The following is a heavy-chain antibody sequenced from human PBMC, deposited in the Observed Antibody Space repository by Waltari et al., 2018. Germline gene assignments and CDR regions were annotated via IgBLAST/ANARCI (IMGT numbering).Heavy chain of an antibody. CDR1: GFTFSSYG. V-gene: IGHV3-30*03. Sequence: QVQLVESGGGVVQPGRSLRLSCAASGFTFSSYGMHWVRQAPGKGLEWVAVISYDGSNKYYADSVKGRFTISRDNSKNTLYLQMNSLRAEDTAVYYCARFGGPTGVHDYWGQGTLVTVSP. CDR2: ISYDGSNK. CDR3: ARFGGPTGVHDY. D-gene: IGHD3-16*01. J-gene: IGHJ4*02.